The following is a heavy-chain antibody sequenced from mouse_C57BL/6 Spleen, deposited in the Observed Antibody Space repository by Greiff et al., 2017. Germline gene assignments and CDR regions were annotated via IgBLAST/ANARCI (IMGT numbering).Heavy chain of an antibody. Sequence: VQLQQSGPELVKPGASVKISCKASGYTFTDYYMNWVKQSHGKSLEWIGDINPNNGGTSYNQKFKGKATLTVDKSSSTAYMELRSLTSEDSAVYYCARGAGTEDFRLDYWGQGTTLTVSS. J-gene: IGHJ2*01. CDR1: GYTFTDYY. V-gene: IGHV1-26*01. CDR2: INPNNGGT. CDR3: ARGAGTEDFRLDY. D-gene: IGHD4-1*01.